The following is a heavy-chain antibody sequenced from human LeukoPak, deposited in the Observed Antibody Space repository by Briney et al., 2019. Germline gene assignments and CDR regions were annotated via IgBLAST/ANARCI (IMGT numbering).Heavy chain of an antibody. D-gene: IGHD3-22*01. CDR1: GGSFSGYY. Sequence: LETLSLTCAVYGGSFSGYYWSWIREPPGKGLEWIGEINHSGSTNYNPSLKSRVTISVDTPKNQFSLKLSSVTAADTAVYYCARGGRYYRRRQSLLDYWGQGTLVTVPS. V-gene: IGHV4-34*01. CDR2: INHSGST. J-gene: IGHJ4*02. CDR3: ARGGRYYRRRQSLLDY.